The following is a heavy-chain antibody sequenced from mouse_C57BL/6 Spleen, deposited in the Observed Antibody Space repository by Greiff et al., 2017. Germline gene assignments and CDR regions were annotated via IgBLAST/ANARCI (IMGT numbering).Heavy chain of an antibody. CDR2: IVPSDSYT. Sequence: LVQSGAELVRPGTSVKLSCKASGYTFTSYWMHWVKQRPGQGLEWIGVIVPSDSYTNYNQKFKGKATLTVDTSSSTAYMQLSSLTSEDSAVXYCASQQLPLDYWGQGTTLTVSS. V-gene: IGHV1-59*01. J-gene: IGHJ2*01. CDR3: ASQQLPLDY. CDR1: GYTFTSYW. D-gene: IGHD3-1*01.